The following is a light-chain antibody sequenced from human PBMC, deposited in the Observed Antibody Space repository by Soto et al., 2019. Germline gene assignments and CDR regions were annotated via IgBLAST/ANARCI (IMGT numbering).Light chain of an antibody. J-gene: IGKJ3*01. V-gene: IGKV1-9*01. CDR2: GAS. Sequence: QLTQSPSSLSASVGDRVTITCRASQDVSRYLAWYQQKAGKAPKLLIYGASTLQSGVPSRFSGFGSGTEFTLTISSLQPEDFATYHCQQLQRTPLTFGPGTTVDV. CDR1: QDVSRY. CDR3: QQLQRTPLT.